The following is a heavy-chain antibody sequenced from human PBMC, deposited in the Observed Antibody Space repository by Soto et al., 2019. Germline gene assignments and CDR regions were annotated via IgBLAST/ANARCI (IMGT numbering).Heavy chain of an antibody. Sequence: SQTLSLPCTVSGGSISSYYWSWIRQPAGKGLEWIGRIYTSGSTNYNPSLKSRVTVSVDTSKNQFSLKLSSVTAAVTAVYYCARTYCGGDCYPRLYYYYYGMDVWGQGTTATVSS. J-gene: IGHJ6*02. CDR1: GGSISSYY. CDR2: IYTSGST. CDR3: ARTYCGGDCYPRLYYYYYGMDV. D-gene: IGHD2-21*02. V-gene: IGHV4-4*07.